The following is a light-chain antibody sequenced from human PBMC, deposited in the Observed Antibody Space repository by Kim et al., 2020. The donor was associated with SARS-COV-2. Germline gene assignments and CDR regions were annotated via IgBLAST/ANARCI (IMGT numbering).Light chain of an antibody. J-gene: IGKJ4*01. V-gene: IGKV3-11*01. Sequence: LSPGERATLSCRASQSVRTYLAWYQQKPGQAPRLLIYDASNRATGIPARFSGSGSGTDFTLTISSLEPEDFAVYYCQQRGNWPLTFGGGTKVDIK. CDR3: QQRGNWPLT. CDR1: QSVRTY. CDR2: DAS.